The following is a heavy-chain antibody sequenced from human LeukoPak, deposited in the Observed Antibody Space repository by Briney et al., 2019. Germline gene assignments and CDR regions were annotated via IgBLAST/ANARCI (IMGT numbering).Heavy chain of an antibody. V-gene: IGHV3-7*03. CDR1: GFTFSDKW. J-gene: IGHJ5*02. CDR3: ARVGWELLNLHFDP. D-gene: IGHD1-26*01. CDR2: IKKDGSQK. Sequence: GGSLRLSCVGSGFTFSDKWMSWVRQAPGKGPEWVASIKKDGSQKYYVNSVKGRFTISRDNAQNSLYLQMSSLRVEDTAIYSCARVGWELLNLHFDPWGQGTLVTVSS.